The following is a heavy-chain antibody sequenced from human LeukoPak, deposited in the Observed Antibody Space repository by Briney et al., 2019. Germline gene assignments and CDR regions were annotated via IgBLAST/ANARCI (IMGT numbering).Heavy chain of an antibody. Sequence: PGGSLRLSCAASGFTFSSYWMHWVRQAPGKGLVWVSRINSDGSSASYADSVKGRFTISRDNAKNTLYLQMNSLRAEDTAVYYCARDRKPHSSSWHYYFDYWGQGTLVTVSS. J-gene: IGHJ4*02. D-gene: IGHD6-13*01. CDR1: GFTFSSYW. V-gene: IGHV3-74*01. CDR3: ARDRKPHSSSWHYYFDY. CDR2: INSDGSSA.